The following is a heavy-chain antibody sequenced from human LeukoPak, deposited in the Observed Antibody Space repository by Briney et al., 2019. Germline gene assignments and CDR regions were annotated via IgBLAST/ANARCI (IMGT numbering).Heavy chain of an antibody. CDR1: GDSVSSNSAA. D-gene: IGHD1-1*01. J-gene: IGHJ4*02. CDR3: AGGPTWYDSFDY. Sequence: PSQTLSLTWVISGDSVSSNSAAWNWIRQSPSRGLEWLGRTYYRSKWYNDYAVSVKSRITINPDTSKNQFSLQLNSVTPEDTAVYYCAGGPTWYDSFDYWGQGTLVTVSS. CDR2: TYYRSKWYN. V-gene: IGHV6-1*01.